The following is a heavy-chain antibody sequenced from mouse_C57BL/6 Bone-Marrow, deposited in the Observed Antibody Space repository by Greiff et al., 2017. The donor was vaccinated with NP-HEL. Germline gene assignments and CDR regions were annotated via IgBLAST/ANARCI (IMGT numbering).Heavy chain of an antibody. CDR2: IHPNSGST. V-gene: IGHV1-64*01. J-gene: IGHJ4*01. Sequence: QVQLQQPGAELVKPGASVKLSCKASGYTFTSYWMHWVKQRPGQGLEWIGMIHPNSGSTNYNEKFKSKATLTVDKPSSTAYIQLSSLTSEDSAVYYCASGPIYYYAMDYWGQGTSVTVSS. D-gene: IGHD1-3*01. CDR1: GYTFTSYW. CDR3: ASGPIYYYAMDY.